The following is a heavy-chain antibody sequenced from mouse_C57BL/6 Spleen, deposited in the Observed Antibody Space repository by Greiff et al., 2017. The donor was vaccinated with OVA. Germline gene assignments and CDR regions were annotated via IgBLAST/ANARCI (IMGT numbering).Heavy chain of an antibody. D-gene: IGHD3-2*02. V-gene: IGHV1-82*01. CDR1: GYAFSSSW. CDR2: IYPGDGDT. CDR3: ARDSSGYLYAMDY. Sequence: QVQLKESGPELVKPGASVKISCKAFGYAFSSSWMNWVKQRPGKGLEWIGRIYPGDGDTNYNGKFKGKATMTADKSSSTAYMQLSSLTSEDSAVYFCARDSSGYLYAMDYWGQGTSVTVSS. J-gene: IGHJ4*01.